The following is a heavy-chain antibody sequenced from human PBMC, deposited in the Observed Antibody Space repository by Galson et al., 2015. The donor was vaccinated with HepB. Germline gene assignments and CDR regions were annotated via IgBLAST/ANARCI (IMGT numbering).Heavy chain of an antibody. D-gene: IGHD4-17*01. J-gene: IGHJ5*02. CDR2: IYYTGSA. Sequence: LSLTCTVSGGSVSNYNYYWAWIRQPPGKGLEWIGSIYYTGSAYYNPSLESRVTVSVDTSKNHFSLSLTSVTAADTAIYYCARNGDSGDFVSWFDPWGQGTLVTVSS. V-gene: IGHV4-39*02. CDR3: ARNGDSGDFVSWFDP. CDR1: GGSVSNYNYY.